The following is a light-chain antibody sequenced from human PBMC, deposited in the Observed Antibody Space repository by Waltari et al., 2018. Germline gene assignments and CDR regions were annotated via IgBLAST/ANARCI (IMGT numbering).Light chain of an antibody. CDR2: EVT. CDR3: CSFASTSTPYV. Sequence: QSALTQPASVSGSPGQSITISCTGTSRDVGRPNLVPWYQQHPGKAPKLMIHEVTKRPSGVSNRFSGFKSGNTASLTISGLQAEDEADYYCCSFASTSTPYVFGSGTKVTV. J-gene: IGLJ1*01. V-gene: IGLV2-23*02. CDR1: SRDVGRPNL.